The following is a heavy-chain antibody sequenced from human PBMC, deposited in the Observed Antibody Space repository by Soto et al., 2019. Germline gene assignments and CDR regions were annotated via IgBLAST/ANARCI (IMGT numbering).Heavy chain of an antibody. CDR2: IIPIFGTA. V-gene: IGHV1-69*01. CDR3: ARGGAGTVNYYYYGMDV. J-gene: IGHJ6*02. Sequence: QVQLVQSGAEVKKPGSSVKVSCKASGGTFSSYAISWVRQAPGQGLEWMGGIIPIFGTANYAQKFQGRVTITADESTSTAYMELSSLRSEDTAVYYCARGGAGTVNYYYYGMDVWGQGTTVTVSS. D-gene: IGHD1-1*01. CDR1: GGTFSSYA.